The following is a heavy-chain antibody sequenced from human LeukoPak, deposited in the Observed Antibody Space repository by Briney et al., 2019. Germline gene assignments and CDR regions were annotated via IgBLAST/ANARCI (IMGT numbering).Heavy chain of an antibody. CDR1: GGSISSYY. V-gene: IGHV4-59*01. D-gene: IGHD3-3*01. Sequence: SETLSLTCTVSGGSISSYYWSWIRQPPGKGLEWIGYIYYSGSTNYNPSLKSRVTISVDTSKNLFSLKLSSVTAADTAVYYCARESAPYYDFWSGNAFDIWGQGTMVTVSS. CDR2: IYYSGST. CDR3: ARESAPYYDFWSGNAFDI. J-gene: IGHJ3*02.